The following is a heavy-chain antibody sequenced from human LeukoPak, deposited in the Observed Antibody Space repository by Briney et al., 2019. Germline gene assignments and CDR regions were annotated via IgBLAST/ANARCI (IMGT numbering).Heavy chain of an antibody. J-gene: IGHJ4*02. D-gene: IGHD5-24*01. CDR3: ARPKPSRDGYNLWY. Sequence: ASVKVSCKASGYTFTSYDINWVRQATGQGLEWMGWMNPNSGNTGYAQKFQGRVTMTRNTSISTAYMELSSLRSEDTAMYYCARPKPSRDGYNLWYWGQGTLVTVSS. V-gene: IGHV1-8*01. CDR1: GYTFTSYD. CDR2: MNPNSGNT.